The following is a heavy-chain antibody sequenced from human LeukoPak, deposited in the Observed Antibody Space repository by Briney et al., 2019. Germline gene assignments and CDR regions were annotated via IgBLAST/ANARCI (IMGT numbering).Heavy chain of an antibody. J-gene: IGHJ2*01. CDR3: ARVTTDYGDANYFDL. D-gene: IGHD4-17*01. V-gene: IGHV4-59*01. CDR1: GGSISSYY. CDR2: IYYSGST. Sequence: SETLSLTCTVSGGSISSYYWSWIRQPPGKGLEWIGYIYYSGSTNYNPSLESRVTISVDTSKNQFSLKLSSVTAADTAVYYCARVTTDYGDANYFDLWGRGTLVTVSS.